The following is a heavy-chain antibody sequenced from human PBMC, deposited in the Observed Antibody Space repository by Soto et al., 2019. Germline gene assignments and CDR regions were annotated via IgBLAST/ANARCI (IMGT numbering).Heavy chain of an antibody. J-gene: IGHJ6*03. V-gene: IGHV4-59*02. D-gene: IGHD5-12*01. CDR1: GGSVTTYS. CDR3: ARASYDSYLDV. Sequence: QVQLQESGPGLLKPSETLSLTCTVSGGSVTTYSWGWIRQPPGKELEWVGYISYSGSTNYNPSLKRRVTISRVTTKNQFSLNLVSVTAADTAVYYCARASYDSYLDVWGKGTTVTVSS. CDR2: ISYSGST.